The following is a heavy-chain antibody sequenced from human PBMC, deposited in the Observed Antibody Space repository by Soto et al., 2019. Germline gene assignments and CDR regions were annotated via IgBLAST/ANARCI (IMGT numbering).Heavy chain of an antibody. CDR3: ARVGGAFNDFWSGYRPDYYYMDV. V-gene: IGHV4-59*01. CDR1: GGYIRSYD. Sequence: SETLCVICTVAGGYIRSYDWSWIRQPPGKGLEWVGYIYYSGSTNYNPSLKSRVTISVDTSKNQFSLKLSSVTAADTAVYYCARVGGAFNDFWSGYRPDYYYMDVWGKGTTVTVSS. J-gene: IGHJ6*03. CDR2: IYYSGST. D-gene: IGHD3-3*01.